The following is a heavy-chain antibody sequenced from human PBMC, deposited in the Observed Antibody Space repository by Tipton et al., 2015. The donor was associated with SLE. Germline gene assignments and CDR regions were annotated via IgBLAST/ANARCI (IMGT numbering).Heavy chain of an antibody. V-gene: IGHV1-69*05. J-gene: IGHJ4*02. D-gene: IGHD6-19*01. CDR2: IIPILGIA. Sequence: QLVQSGAEVKKPGSSVKVSCKASGGTFSSYAISWVRQAPGQGLEWMGGIIPILGIANYPQKFQGRVTITTDESTSTAYMERSSLRSEDPAGYYCARVRRAVAHPSRPGGYYFDYWGQGTLVTVSS. CDR1: GGTFSSYA. CDR3: ARVRRAVAHPSRPGGYYFDY.